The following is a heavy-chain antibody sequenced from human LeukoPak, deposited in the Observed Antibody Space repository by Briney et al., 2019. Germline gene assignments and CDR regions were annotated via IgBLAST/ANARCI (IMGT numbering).Heavy chain of an antibody. V-gene: IGHV4-4*07. CDR2: IYPSGST. CDR1: GGSISSYY. Sequence: SETLSLTCTVSGGSISSYYWSWIRQPAGKGLEWIGRIYPSGSTNYNPSLKSRVTMSVDTSKNQFSLRLSSVTAADTAVYYCAREGESQGRSLDIWGQGTMVTVSS. D-gene: IGHD3-16*01. CDR3: AREGESQGRSLDI. J-gene: IGHJ3*02.